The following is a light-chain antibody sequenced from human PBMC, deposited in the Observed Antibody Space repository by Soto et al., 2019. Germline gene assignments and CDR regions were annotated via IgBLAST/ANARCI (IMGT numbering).Light chain of an antibody. J-gene: IGKJ3*01. CDR3: QKYNSASLELT. CDR2: AAS. Sequence: DIQMTQSPSSLSASVGDRVTITCRASQGISNYLAWYQQKPGKVPKLLIYAASTLQSGVPSRFSGSGSGTDFTLTISSLQPEDVATYYCQKYNSASLELTFGPGTKVDIK. V-gene: IGKV1-27*01. CDR1: QGISNY.